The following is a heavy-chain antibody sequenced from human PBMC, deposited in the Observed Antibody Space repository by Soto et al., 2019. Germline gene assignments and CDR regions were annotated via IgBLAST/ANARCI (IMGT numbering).Heavy chain of an antibody. J-gene: IGHJ5*02. Sequence: SENLSLTCTVSGGSISSYYWSWIRQPPGKGLEWIGYIYYSGSTNYNPSLKSRVTISVDTSKNQFSLKLSSVTAADTAVYYCARSLVVVPAMDLYNWFDPWGQGTLVTVSS. V-gene: IGHV4-59*01. CDR3: ARSLVVVPAMDLYNWFDP. CDR2: IYYSGST. CDR1: GGSISSYY. D-gene: IGHD2-2*01.